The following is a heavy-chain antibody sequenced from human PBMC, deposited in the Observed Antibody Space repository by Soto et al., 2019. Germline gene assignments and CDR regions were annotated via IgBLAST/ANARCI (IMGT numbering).Heavy chain of an antibody. CDR3: ARLRDSSLYGMDV. V-gene: IGHV5-51*01. CDR2: IYPGGSDT. CDR1: GYSFTSYW. J-gene: IGHJ6*02. Sequence: PGESLTLSCKGSGYSFTSYWIGWVRQMPGKGLEWMGIIYPGGSDTRYSPSFQGQVTISADKSIGTAYLQWSSLKASDTAMYYCARLRDSSLYGMDVWGQGTTVTVSS. D-gene: IGHD3-22*01.